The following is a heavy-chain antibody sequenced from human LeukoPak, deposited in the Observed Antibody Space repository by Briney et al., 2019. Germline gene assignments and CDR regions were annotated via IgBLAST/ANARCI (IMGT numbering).Heavy chain of an antibody. CDR1: GYTFTSYG. CDR3: ARDPVGVGNWGSHYYYGMDV. D-gene: IGHD7-27*01. Sequence: GASVKVSCKASGYTFTSYGISWVRQAPGQGLEWMGWISAYNGNTNYAQKLQGRVTMTTDTSTSTAYMELRSLRSDDTAVYYCARDPVGVGNWGSHYYYGMDVWGQGTTVTASS. CDR2: ISAYNGNT. J-gene: IGHJ6*02. V-gene: IGHV1-18*01.